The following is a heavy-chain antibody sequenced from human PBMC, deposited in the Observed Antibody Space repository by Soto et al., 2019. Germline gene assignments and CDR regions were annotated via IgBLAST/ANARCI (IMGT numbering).Heavy chain of an antibody. J-gene: IGHJ6*02. CDR3: AKSMYSSSPHYYGMDV. D-gene: IGHD6-13*01. CDR1: GFTFSSYG. Sequence: QVQLVESGGGVVQPGRSLRLSCAASGFTFSSYGMHWVRQAPGKGLEWVAVISYDGSNKYYADSVKGRFTISRDNSKNTLYLQMNSLRAEDTAVYYCAKSMYSSSPHYYGMDVWGQGTTVTVSS. V-gene: IGHV3-30*18. CDR2: ISYDGSNK.